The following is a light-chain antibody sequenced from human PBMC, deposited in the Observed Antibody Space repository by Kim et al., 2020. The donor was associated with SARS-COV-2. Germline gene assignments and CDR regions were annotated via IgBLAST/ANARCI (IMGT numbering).Light chain of an antibody. J-gene: IGKJ4*01. Sequence: EVVLTQSPVTLSLSPGERATLSCRVSQNISNYLAWYQQKPGQAPRLLIYDASNRATGIPPRFSGSGSGTDFTLTISSLEPEDFAIYYCQQRSNWPLTFGGGTKVDIK. CDR2: DAS. V-gene: IGKV3-11*01. CDR3: QQRSNWPLT. CDR1: QNISNY.